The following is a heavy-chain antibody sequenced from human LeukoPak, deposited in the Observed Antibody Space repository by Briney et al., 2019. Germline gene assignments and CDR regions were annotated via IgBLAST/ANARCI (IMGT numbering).Heavy chain of an antibody. CDR2: IIPIFGRA. Sequence: SVKVSCKASGGTFSSYAISWVRQAPGQGLEWMGGIIPIFGRANSAQKFQGRVTITADESTSTAYMELSSLRSEDTVVYYCARARGCSSTSCYTGAGEWGTFDYWGQGTLVTVSS. CDR1: GGTFSSYA. J-gene: IGHJ4*02. V-gene: IGHV1-69*01. CDR3: ARARGCSSTSCYTGAGEWGTFDY. D-gene: IGHD2-2*02.